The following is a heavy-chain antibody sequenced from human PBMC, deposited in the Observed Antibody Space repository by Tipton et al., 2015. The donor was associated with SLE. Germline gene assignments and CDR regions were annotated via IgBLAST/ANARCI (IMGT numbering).Heavy chain of an antibody. Sequence: GSLRLSCAASGFTFSSYAMSWVRQAPGKGVEWVSVIYRGSSNTYYADSVNGLFIISRDDSKNTLYLEMNSLRAEDTTVYYCAKESWDSCSQSYDMDVCGKGTTCTISS. CDR1: GFTFSSYA. CDR2: IYRGSSNT. CDR3: AKESWDSCSQSYDMDV. D-gene: IGHD5-12*01. J-gene: IGHJ6*03. V-gene: IGHV3-23*03.